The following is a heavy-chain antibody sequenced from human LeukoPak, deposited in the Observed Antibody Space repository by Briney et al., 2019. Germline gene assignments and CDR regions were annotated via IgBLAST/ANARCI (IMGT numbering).Heavy chain of an antibody. CDR3: ARSLRLDYGDYRDAFDI. Sequence: GESLKISCKGSGYSFTSYWIGWVRQMPGKGLEWTGIIYPGDSDTSYSPSFQGQVTISADKSISTAYLQWSTLTASDTAIYYCARSLRLDYGDYRDAFDIWGQGTMVTVSS. CDR2: IYPGDSDT. J-gene: IGHJ3*02. CDR1: GYSFTSYW. D-gene: IGHD4-17*01. V-gene: IGHV5-51*01.